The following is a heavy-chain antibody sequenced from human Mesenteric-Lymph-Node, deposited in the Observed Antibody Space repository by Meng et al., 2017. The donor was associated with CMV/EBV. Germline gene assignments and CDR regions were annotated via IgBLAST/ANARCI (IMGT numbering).Heavy chain of an antibody. CDR1: GGSFSGYY. J-gene: IGHJ4*02. Sequence: QVEFRQGGAGLLKASEAPSVTCAVYGGSFSGYYWNWIRQSPEKGLELIGEINHSGSTTYNPSFTSRIIISVDTSTNQISLNMSSVTAADTAVYYCARGSSYDILTGYFDYWGQGALVTVSS. CDR2: INHSGST. CDR3: ARGSSYDILTGYFDY. D-gene: IGHD3-9*01. V-gene: IGHV4-34*02.